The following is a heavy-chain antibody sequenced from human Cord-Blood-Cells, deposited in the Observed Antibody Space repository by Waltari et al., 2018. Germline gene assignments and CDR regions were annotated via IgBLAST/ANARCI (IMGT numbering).Heavy chain of an antibody. CDR2: ISWNSGSI. CDR3: AKDIRASYGPEYDY. CDR1: GVTFDDYA. J-gene: IGHJ4*02. D-gene: IGHD5-18*01. Sequence: EVQLVESGGGLVQPGRSLRLTCAASGVTFDDYAMHWARQPTGKGVEWVSGISWNSGSIGYADSVKGRFTISRDNAKNSLYLQMNSLRAEYTALYYCAKDIRASYGPEYDYWGQGTLVTVSS. V-gene: IGHV3-9*01.